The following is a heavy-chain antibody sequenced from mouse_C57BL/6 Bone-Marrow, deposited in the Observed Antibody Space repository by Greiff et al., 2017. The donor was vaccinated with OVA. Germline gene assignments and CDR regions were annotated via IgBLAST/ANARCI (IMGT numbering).Heavy chain of an antibody. CDR3: ARGGYPFAY. J-gene: IGHJ3*01. Sequence: EVQLQQSGPELVKPGASVKISCKASGYSFTGYYMNWVKQSPEKSLEWIGEINPSTGGTTYKQKFKAKATLTVDKSSSTAYMQLKSLTSEDSAVYYCARGGYPFAYWGQGTLVTVSA. V-gene: IGHV1-42*01. D-gene: IGHD2-2*01. CDR2: INPSTGGT. CDR1: GYSFTGYY.